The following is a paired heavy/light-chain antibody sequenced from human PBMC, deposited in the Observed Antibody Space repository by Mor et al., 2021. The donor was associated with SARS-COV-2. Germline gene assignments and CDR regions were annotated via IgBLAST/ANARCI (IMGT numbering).Heavy chain of an antibody. J-gene: IGHJ4*02. Sequence: QVQLVESGGVLVKPGGSLRLSCAASGFTFSDYYMSWIRQAPGKGLEWVSSISTSGTTIYYADSVKGRFTISRDNAKNSLYLQMNSLRAEDTAVYYCARDLCSGGSCSELDYWGQGTLVTVSS. V-gene: IGHV3-11*01. CDR3: ARDLCSGGSCSELDY. D-gene: IGHD2-15*01. CDR2: ISTSGTTI. CDR1: GFTFSDYY.
Light chain of an antibody. J-gene: IGLJ1*01. V-gene: IGLV3-1*01. CDR3: QAWDSRTGV. CDR1: KLGEKY. Sequence: SYELTQPPSVSVSPGQTASITCSGDKLGEKYVCWYQQKPGQSPVLVIYQDRNRPSGIPERFSGSNSGNTATLTISGTQAMDEADYYCQAWDSRTGVFGTGTKVTV. CDR2: QDR.